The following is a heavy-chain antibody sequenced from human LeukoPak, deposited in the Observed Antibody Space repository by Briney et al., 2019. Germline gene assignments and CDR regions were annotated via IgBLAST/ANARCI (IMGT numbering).Heavy chain of an antibody. CDR1: GGSISSGGYS. J-gene: IGHJ5*02. CDR3: ARVMGIRWFDP. V-gene: IGHV4-30-2*01. D-gene: IGHD1-14*01. Sequence: SQTLSLTCAVSGGSISSGGYSWSWIRQPPGKGLEWIGYIYHSGSTYYNPSLKSRVTISVDRPKNQFSLKLSSVTAADTAVYYCARVMGIRWFDPWGQGTLVTVSS. CDR2: IYHSGST.